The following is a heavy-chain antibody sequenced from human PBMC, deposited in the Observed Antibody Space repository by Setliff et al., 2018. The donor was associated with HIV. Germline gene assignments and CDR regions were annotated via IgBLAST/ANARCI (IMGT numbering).Heavy chain of an antibody. D-gene: IGHD2-15*01. CDR2: IYYTGST. J-gene: IGHJ5*02. CDR1: NASISSGGFY. Sequence: SETLSLTCTVSNASISSGGFYWSWVRQHPGKGQEWIGYIYYTGSTYYNPSLKSRVSISVDTSKNQFSLKLTSVTAADTAVYYCVKAVAAPSWFDPWGQGTLVTVSS. CDR3: VKAVAAPSWFDP. V-gene: IGHV4-31*03.